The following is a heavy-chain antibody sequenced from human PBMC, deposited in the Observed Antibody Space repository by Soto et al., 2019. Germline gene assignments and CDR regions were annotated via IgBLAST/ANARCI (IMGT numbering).Heavy chain of an antibody. CDR3: VREMDSGYAHDFDY. J-gene: IGHJ4*02. V-gene: IGHV1-18*04. CDR1: GYTFSSHG. D-gene: IGHD5-12*01. CDR2: INPSSGNT. Sequence: ASVKVSCKTSGYTFSSHGISWVRQAPGQGLEWMGWINPSSGNTHFAPKVQGRVSLTTDTSTSTAYMELRSLTSDDTAMYYCVREMDSGYAHDFDYWGQGTLVTVSS.